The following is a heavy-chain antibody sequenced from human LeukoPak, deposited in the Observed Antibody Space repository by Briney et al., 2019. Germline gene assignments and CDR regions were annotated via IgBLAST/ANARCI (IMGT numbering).Heavy chain of an antibody. CDR3: ARGSRGYSYEYYFDY. J-gene: IGHJ4*02. CDR1: GGSISSYY. CDR2: IYYSGST. D-gene: IGHD5-18*01. V-gene: IGHV4-59*01. Sequence: SETLSLTCTVSGGSISSYYWSWIRQPPGKGLEWIGYIYYSGSTNYNPSLKSRVTISVDTSKSQFSLKLSSVTAADTAVYYCARGSRGYSYEYYFDYWGQGTLVTVSS.